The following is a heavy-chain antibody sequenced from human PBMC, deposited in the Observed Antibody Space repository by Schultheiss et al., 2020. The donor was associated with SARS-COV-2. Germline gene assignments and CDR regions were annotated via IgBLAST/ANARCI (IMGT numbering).Heavy chain of an antibody. CDR1: GGSISSSSYY. J-gene: IGHJ4*02. Sequence: SETLSLTCTVFGGSISSSSYYWGWIRQPPGKGLEWIGSIYHSGSTYYNPSLKSLVTISVDTSKNQFSLKLSSVTAADTAVYYCARSGNSYGSFDYWGQGTLVTVSS. CDR3: ARSGNSYGSFDY. V-gene: IGHV4-39*07. CDR2: IYHSGST. D-gene: IGHD5-18*01.